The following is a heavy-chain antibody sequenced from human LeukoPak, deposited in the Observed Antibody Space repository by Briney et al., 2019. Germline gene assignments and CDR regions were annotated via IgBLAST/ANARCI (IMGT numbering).Heavy chain of an antibody. V-gene: IGHV7-4-1*02. J-gene: IGHJ3*02. CDR2: INTNTGNP. CDR1: GYTFTSYA. CDR3: ARRPKDILTGYLDAFDI. Sequence: ASVKVSCKASGYTFTSYAMNWVRQAPGQGLEWMGWINTNTGNPTYAQGFTGRFVFSLDTSVSTAYLQISSLKAEDTAVYYCARRPKDILTGYLDAFDIWGQGTMVTVSS. D-gene: IGHD3-9*01.